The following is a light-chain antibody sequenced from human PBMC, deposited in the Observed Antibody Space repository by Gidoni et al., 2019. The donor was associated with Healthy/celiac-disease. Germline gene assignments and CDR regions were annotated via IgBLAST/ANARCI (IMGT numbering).Light chain of an antibody. V-gene: IGKV4-1*01. CDR1: QSVLYSSNNKNY. CDR2: WAS. CDR3: QQYYSTMCS. Sequence: DIVMTQSPDSLAVSLGERATINCKSSQSVLYSSNNKNYLAWYQQKPGQPPKLLIYWASTRESGVPDLCSGSGSRTDFTLTISSLQAEDVAVYYCQQYYSTMCSFGQGTKLEIK. J-gene: IGKJ2*04.